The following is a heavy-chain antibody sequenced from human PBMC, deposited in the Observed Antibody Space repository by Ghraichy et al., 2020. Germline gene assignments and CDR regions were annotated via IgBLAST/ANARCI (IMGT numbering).Heavy chain of an antibody. CDR2: IRGGNR. D-gene: IGHD3-22*01. V-gene: IGHV3-43*01. CDR1: GFSFHDYT. CDR3: AKEYRFDGSGLAAPMDY. Sequence: GGSLRLSCATSGFSFHDYTMHWVRQVPGKGLEWVSLIRGGNRQYTDSVRGRFTVSIDNSKNSVYLQMNSLRTEDSALYYCAKEYRFDGSGLAAPMDYWGQGTLVTVSS. J-gene: IGHJ4*02.